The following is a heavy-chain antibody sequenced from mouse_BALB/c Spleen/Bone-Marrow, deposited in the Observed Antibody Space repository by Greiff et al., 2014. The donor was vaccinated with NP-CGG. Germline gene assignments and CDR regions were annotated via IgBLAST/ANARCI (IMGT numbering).Heavy chain of an antibody. D-gene: IGHD1-2*01. CDR2: ISSGGGSI. CDR3: ARQHYYGSYAMDY. CDR1: GSAFSSYD. Sequence: KLMESGGGLVKPGGSLKFSCAVFGSAFSSYDLSWVRQTLEKRLEWFAYISSGGGSIHYPDTVKGRFTVSRDNGKNTLYVQMSSLKSEDTAMYYCARQHYYGSYAMDYWGQGTSVTVSS. V-gene: IGHV5-12-1*01. J-gene: IGHJ4*01.